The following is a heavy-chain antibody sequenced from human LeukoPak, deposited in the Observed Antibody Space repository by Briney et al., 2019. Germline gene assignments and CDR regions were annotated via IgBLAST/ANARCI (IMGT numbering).Heavy chain of an antibody. CDR3: ARDRSAGWFDP. V-gene: IGHV3-48*03. CDR2: ISSSGSTI. Sequence: PGGSLRLSCAASGFTFSSYEMNWVRQAPGKGLEWVSYISSSGSTIYYADSVKGRFTISRDNAKNSLYLQMNSLRAEDTAVYYCARDRSAGWFDPWRQVTLVTVSS. J-gene: IGHJ5*02. CDR1: GFTFSSYE.